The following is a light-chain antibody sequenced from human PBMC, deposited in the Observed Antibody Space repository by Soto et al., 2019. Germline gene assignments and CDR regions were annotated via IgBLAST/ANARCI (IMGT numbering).Light chain of an antibody. CDR1: QSVDSTF. Sequence: EIVLTQSPGSLSLSPGQRATLSCRVSQSVDSTFFAWYQKKPGQAPRLLIYGASKRDTGVPDRFSGSGSGTDFTLTISRLEPEDLAVYYCQQYMSSVTFGQGTKVEI. CDR3: QQYMSSVT. V-gene: IGKV3-20*01. CDR2: GAS. J-gene: IGKJ1*01.